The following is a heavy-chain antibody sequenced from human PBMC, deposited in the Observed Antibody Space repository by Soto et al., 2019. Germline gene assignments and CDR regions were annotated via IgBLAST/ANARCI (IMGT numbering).Heavy chain of an antibody. Sequence: SETLSLTCAVSGGTISSGGYSWSWIRQPPGKGLEWIGYIYHSGSTYYNPSLKSRVTIPVDRSKNQFSLNLISVTAADTAVYYCARYCGSGKYFDYWGQGTLVTVSS. J-gene: IGHJ4*02. V-gene: IGHV4-30-2*01. CDR2: IYHSGST. D-gene: IGHD3-10*01. CDR3: ARYCGSGKYFDY. CDR1: GGTISSGGYS.